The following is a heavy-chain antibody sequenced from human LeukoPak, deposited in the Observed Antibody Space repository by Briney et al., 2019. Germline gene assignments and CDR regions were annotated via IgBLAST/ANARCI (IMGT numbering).Heavy chain of an antibody. V-gene: IGHV3-21*01. J-gene: IGHJ4*02. Sequence: GGSLRLSCAASGFTFSSYSMNWVRQAPGKGLEWVSSISSSSSYIYYADSVKGRFTISRDNAKNSLYLQMNSLRAEDTAVYYCARDQGLYYYGSGKDYWGQGTLVTVSS. CDR1: GFTFSSYS. D-gene: IGHD3-10*01. CDR3: ARDQGLYYYGSGKDY. CDR2: ISSSSSYI.